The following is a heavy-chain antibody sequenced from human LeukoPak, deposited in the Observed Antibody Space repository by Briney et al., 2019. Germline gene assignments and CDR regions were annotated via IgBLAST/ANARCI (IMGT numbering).Heavy chain of an antibody. D-gene: IGHD3-3*01. J-gene: IGHJ4*02. CDR2: IIPIFGTA. V-gene: IGHV1-69*13. CDR3: AREYLGGHDFWSGYSDY. CDR1: GGTFSSYA. Sequence: GASVKVSCKASGGTFSSYAISWVRQAPGQGLEWMGRIIPIFGTANYAQKFQGRVTITADESTSTAYMELSSLRSEDTAVYYCAREYLGGHDFWSGYSDYWGQGTLVTVSS.